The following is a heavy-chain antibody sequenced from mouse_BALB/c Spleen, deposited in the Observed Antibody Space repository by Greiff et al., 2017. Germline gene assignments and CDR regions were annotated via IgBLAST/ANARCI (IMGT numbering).Heavy chain of an antibody. CDR1: GFNIKDTY. CDR3: ARAMITTGWFAY. D-gene: IGHD2-4*01. Sequence: VQLQQSGAELVKPGASVKLSCTASGFNIKDTYMHWVKQRPEQGLEWIGRIDPANGNTKYDLKFQGKATITADTSSNTAYLQLSSLTSEDTAVYYCARAMITTGWFAYWGQGTLVTVSA. CDR2: IDPANGNT. J-gene: IGHJ3*01. V-gene: IGHV14-3*02.